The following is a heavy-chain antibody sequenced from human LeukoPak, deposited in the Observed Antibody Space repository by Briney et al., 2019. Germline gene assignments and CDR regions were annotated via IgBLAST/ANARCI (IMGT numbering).Heavy chain of an antibody. CDR3: ARGVYIAAAQYGY. Sequence: SSETLSLTCTVSGGSISSYYWSWIRQPPGKGLEWIGYIYYSGTANYNPSLKSRVTIAVDTSKNQFSLKLSSVTAADTAVYYCARGVYIAAAQYGYWGQGTLVTVSS. CDR2: IYYSGTA. J-gene: IGHJ4*02. CDR1: GGSISSYY. V-gene: IGHV4-59*01. D-gene: IGHD6-13*01.